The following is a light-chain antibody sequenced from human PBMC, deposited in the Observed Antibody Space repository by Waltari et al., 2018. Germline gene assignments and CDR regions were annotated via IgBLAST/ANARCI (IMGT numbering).Light chain of an antibody. CDR1: QSVLYSSNNKNY. J-gene: IGKJ2*01. V-gene: IGKV4-1*01. CDR3: QQYYGTPPYT. Sequence: DIVMTQSPESLAVSLGERATINCKPSQSVLYSSNNKNYLAWYQQKPGQPPKLLIYWASTRESGVPDRFSGSGSGTDFTLTISSLQAGDVAVYYCQQYYGTPPYTFGQGTKLEIK. CDR2: WAS.